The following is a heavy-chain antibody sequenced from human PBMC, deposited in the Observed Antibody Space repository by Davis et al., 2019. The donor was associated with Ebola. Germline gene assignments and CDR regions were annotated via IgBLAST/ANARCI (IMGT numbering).Heavy chain of an antibody. CDR3: ARGGIVVVVAPTLYYGMDV. V-gene: IGHV4-34*01. CDR1: GWSFSGYY. Sequence: SETLSLTCAVYGWSFSGYYWSWIRQPPGKGLEWIGEINHSGSTNYNPSLKSRVTISLDTSKNQFSLKLSSVTAADTAVYYCARGGIVVVVAPTLYYGMDVWGQGTTVTVSS. D-gene: IGHD2-15*01. CDR2: INHSGST. J-gene: IGHJ6*02.